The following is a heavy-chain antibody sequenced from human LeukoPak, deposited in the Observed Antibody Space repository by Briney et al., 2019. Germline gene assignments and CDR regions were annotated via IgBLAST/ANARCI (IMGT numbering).Heavy chain of an antibody. CDR3: ARTPPAYCSGGSCYIDY. CDR2: INWNGGST. Sequence: GGSLRLSCAASGFTFDDDGMSWFRQAPGKGLEWVSGINWNGGSTGYADSVKGRFTISRDNAKNSLYLQMNSLRAEDTALYYCARTPPAYCSGGSCYIDYWGQGTLVTVSS. J-gene: IGHJ4*02. V-gene: IGHV3-20*04. D-gene: IGHD2-15*01. CDR1: GFTFDDDG.